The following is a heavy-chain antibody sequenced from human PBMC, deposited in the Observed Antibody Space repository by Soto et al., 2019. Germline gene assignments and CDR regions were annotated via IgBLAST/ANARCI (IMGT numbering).Heavy chain of an antibody. CDR2: INSDGSST. Sequence: GGSLRLSCAASGFTFSSYWMHWVRQAPGKGLVWVSRINSDGSSTSYADSVKGRFTISRDNAKNTLYLQMNSLRAEDTAVYYCANYYDFWSGYYRGGENDYWGQGTLVTVSS. D-gene: IGHD3-3*01. CDR1: GFTFSSYW. V-gene: IGHV3-74*01. CDR3: ANYYDFWSGYYRGGENDY. J-gene: IGHJ4*02.